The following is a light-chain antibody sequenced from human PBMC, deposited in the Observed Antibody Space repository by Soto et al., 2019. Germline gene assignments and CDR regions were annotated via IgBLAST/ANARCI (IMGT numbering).Light chain of an antibody. CDR1: QTVDSS. Sequence: EIEMTQSPATLSVSPWERATISCMASQTVDSSLAWYKKKAGKAPRLLIYGASTWATAIPSRFSGSGSGTEFTLTISSLQSEDFAIYFCQHYNSYSWTFGQGTKVDIK. CDR2: GAS. V-gene: IGKV3-15*01. J-gene: IGKJ1*01. CDR3: QHYNSYSWT.